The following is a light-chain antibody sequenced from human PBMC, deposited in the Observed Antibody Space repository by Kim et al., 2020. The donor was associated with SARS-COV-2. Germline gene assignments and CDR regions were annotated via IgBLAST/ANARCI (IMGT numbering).Light chain of an antibody. CDR2: RNN. Sequence: ELTQPPSASGTPGQRVTISCSGSSSNIGSNHVYWYQQFPGTAPKLLIYRNNQRPSGVPDRFSGSKSGTSASLAISGLRSEDEADYYCAAWDDSLSGVVFGGGTKVTVL. CDR3: AAWDDSLSGVV. J-gene: IGLJ2*01. V-gene: IGLV1-47*01. CDR1: SSNIGSNH.